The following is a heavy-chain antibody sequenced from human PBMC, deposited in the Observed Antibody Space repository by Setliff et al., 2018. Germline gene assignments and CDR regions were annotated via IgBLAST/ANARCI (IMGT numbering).Heavy chain of an antibody. Sequence: PSETLSLTCTVSGGSISSGSYYWSWIRQPAGKGLEWIGHIYTSGSTNYNPSLKSRVTISVDTSKNQFSLKLSSVTAADTAVYYCARDCYYGSGSYLGRSGSYYYYYGMDVWGQGTTVTVS. CDR3: ARDCYYGSGSYLGRSGSYYYYYGMDV. V-gene: IGHV4-61*09. J-gene: IGHJ6*02. D-gene: IGHD3-10*01. CDR1: GGSISSGSYY. CDR2: IYTSGST.